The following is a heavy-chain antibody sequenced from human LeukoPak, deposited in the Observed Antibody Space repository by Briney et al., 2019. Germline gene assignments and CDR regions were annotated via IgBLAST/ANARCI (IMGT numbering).Heavy chain of an antibody. J-gene: IGHJ6*03. CDR2: IYHTGST. CDR1: GGSISSYY. CDR3: ARATSGQRRDGYNYYYYYYMDV. V-gene: IGHV4-59*01. Sequence: PSETLSLTCTVSGGSISSYYWSWIRQPPGKGLEWIANIYHTGSTNYNPSLSSRVTISIDTAKNQFSLKLTSVTAADTAVYYCARATSGQRRDGYNYYYYYYMDVWGKGTTVTVSS. D-gene: IGHD5-24*01.